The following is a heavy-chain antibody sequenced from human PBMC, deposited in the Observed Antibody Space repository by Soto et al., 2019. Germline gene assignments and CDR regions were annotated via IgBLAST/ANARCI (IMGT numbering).Heavy chain of an antibody. Sequence: QVQLVQSGAEVKKPGSSVKVSCKASGGTFSSYTMGWVRQAPGQGLEWMGRIIPILGIANYAQKFQGRVTITADKSTSTAYMELSSLRSEDTAVYYCARAPEYCSSASCYYTYFDYWGQGTLVTVSS. CDR1: GGTFSSYT. CDR2: IIPILGIA. J-gene: IGHJ4*02. V-gene: IGHV1-69*02. CDR3: ARAPEYCSSASCYYTYFDY. D-gene: IGHD2-2*01.